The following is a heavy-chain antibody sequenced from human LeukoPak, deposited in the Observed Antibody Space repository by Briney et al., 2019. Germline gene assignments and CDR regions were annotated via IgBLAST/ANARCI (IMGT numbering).Heavy chain of an antibody. V-gene: IGHV4-61*02. Sequence: PSETLSLTRTVSGGSISSGSYYWSWIRQPAGKGLEWIGRIYTSGGTNYNPSLNNGVTISVDTSKNHFSLKLSSVTAADTAVYYCARTPAGESDAFDIWGQGTMVTVSS. CDR2: IYTSGGT. J-gene: IGHJ3*02. D-gene: IGHD1-26*01. CDR1: GGSISSGSYY. CDR3: ARTPAGESDAFDI.